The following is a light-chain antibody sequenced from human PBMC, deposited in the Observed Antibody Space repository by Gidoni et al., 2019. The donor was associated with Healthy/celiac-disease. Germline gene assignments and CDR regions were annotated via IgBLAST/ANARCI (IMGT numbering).Light chain of an antibody. CDR3: QQRSNWPSST. CDR2: DAS. V-gene: IGKV3-11*01. Sequence: DIVLTQSPATLSLSPGERATLSCRASQSVSSYLAWYQQKPGQAPRLLIYDASNRATGIPARFSGSGSGTDFTLTISSLEPEDFAVYYCQQRSNWPSSTFXHXTKLEIK. J-gene: IGKJ2*01. CDR1: QSVSSY.